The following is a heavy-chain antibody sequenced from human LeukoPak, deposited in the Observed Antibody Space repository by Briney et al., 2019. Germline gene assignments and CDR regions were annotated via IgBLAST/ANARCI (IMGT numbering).Heavy chain of an antibody. CDR3: AKDVGVLYYYYGMDV. CDR1: GFTFSSYG. CDR2: ISYDGSNK. V-gene: IGHV3-30*18. Sequence: PGRSLRLSCAASGFTFSSYGMHWVRQAPGKGLEWVAVISYDGSNKYYADSVKGRFTISRDNSKNTLYLQMSSLRAEDTAVYYCAKDVGVLYYYYGMDVWGQGTTVTVSS. D-gene: IGHD2-15*01. J-gene: IGHJ6*02.